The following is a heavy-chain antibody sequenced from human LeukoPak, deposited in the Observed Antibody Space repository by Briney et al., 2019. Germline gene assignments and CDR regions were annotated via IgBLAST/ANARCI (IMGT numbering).Heavy chain of an antibody. Sequence: GGSLRLSCAASGFTFSSYAINWVRQAPGKGLEWVSSISGSGGGTYYADSVKGRFTISRDNSKNTLYPQMNSLRGEDTAIYYCAKDRGAYRAFDIWGQGTMVTVSS. V-gene: IGHV3-23*01. J-gene: IGHJ3*02. D-gene: IGHD3-10*01. CDR2: ISGSGGGT. CDR1: GFTFSSYA. CDR3: AKDRGAYRAFDI.